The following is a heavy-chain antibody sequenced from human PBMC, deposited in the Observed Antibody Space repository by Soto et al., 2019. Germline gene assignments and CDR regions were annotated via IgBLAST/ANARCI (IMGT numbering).Heavy chain of an antibody. V-gene: IGHV4-59*08. J-gene: IGHJ4*02. CDR2: IHYTGST. CDR3: ARHFCSGSGCYYFDY. Sequence: TSETLSLTCTVSGGSISSYYWSWIRQPPGKGLEWIGYIHYTGSTDYNPSLKSRVTISVDASKNQFSLKLSSVTAADTAVYYCARHFCSGSGCYYFDYWGQGTLVTVYS. CDR1: GGSISSYY. D-gene: IGHD2-15*01.